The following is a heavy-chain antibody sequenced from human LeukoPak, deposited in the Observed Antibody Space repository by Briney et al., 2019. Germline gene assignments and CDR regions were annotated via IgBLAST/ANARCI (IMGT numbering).Heavy chain of an antibody. CDR1: GFTFSDYY. J-gene: IGHJ4*02. CDR3: ASRGGYYDSSGYYYDDFDY. V-gene: IGHV3-11*01. Sequence: GGSLRLSCAASGFTFSDYYMSWIRQAPGKGLEWVSYISSSGSTIYYADSVKGRFTISRDNDKNSLYLQMNSLRAEDTAVYYCASRGGYYDSSGYYYDDFDYWGQGTLVTVSS. CDR2: ISSSGSTI. D-gene: IGHD3-22*01.